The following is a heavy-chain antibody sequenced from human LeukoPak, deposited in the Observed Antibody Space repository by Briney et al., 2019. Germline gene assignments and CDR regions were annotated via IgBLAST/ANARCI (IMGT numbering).Heavy chain of an antibody. D-gene: IGHD4-17*01. V-gene: IGHV3-20*04. J-gene: IGHJ4*02. Sequence: PGGSLRLSCAASGFTFDDYGMSWVRQAPGKGLEWVSGINWNGGSTGYADSVKGRFTISRDNAKNSLYLQMNSLRAEDTALYYCAKDRGYGDYTSAFDYWGRGTLVTVSS. CDR3: AKDRGYGDYTSAFDY. CDR2: INWNGGST. CDR1: GFTFDDYG.